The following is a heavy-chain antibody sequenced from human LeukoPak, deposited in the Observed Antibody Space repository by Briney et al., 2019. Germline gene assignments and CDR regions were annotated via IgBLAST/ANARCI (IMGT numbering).Heavy chain of an antibody. CDR3: ARFSWGCSTASCYLTN. D-gene: IGHD2-2*01. CDR1: GGSMNNYY. V-gene: IGHV4-59*01. CDR2: IYYTGTT. J-gene: IGHJ4*02. Sequence: SETLSLTCTVSGGSMNNYYWSWIRQPPGKGLELVGHIYYTGTTFYNPSLNSRVTITLDTSRNQFSLRLTSVIAADTAVYYCARFSWGCSTASCYLTNWGQGTLVTVSS.